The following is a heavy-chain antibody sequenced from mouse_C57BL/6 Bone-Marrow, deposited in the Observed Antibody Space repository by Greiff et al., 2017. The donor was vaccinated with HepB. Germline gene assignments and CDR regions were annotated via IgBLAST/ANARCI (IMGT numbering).Heavy chain of an antibody. Sequence: EVQLQESGGGLVKPGGSLKLSCAASGFTFSDYGMHWVRQAPEKGLEWVAYISSGSSTIYYADTVKGRFTISRDNAKNTLFLQMTSLRSEDTAMYYCARGATVVATGDYWGQGTTLTVSS. V-gene: IGHV5-17*01. J-gene: IGHJ2*01. D-gene: IGHD1-1*01. CDR1: GFTFSDYG. CDR2: ISSGSSTI. CDR3: ARGATVVATGDY.